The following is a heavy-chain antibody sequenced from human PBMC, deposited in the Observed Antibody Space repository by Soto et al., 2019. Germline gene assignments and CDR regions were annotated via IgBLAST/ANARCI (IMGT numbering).Heavy chain of an antibody. Sequence: SETLSLTCAVSGGSISSGGYSWSWIRQPPGKGLEWIGYIYHSGSTYYNPSLKSRVTISVDRSKNEFSLRLSSVTAADTAVYYCARLNGYCVSTGCHGYYGMDVWGQGTTVTVSS. D-gene: IGHD2-2*03. CDR1: GGSISSGGYS. CDR3: ARLNGYCVSTGCHGYYGMDV. CDR2: IYHSGST. J-gene: IGHJ6*02. V-gene: IGHV4-30-2*01.